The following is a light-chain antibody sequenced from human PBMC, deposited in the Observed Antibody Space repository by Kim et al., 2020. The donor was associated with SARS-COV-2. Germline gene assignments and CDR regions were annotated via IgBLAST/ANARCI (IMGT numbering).Light chain of an antibody. CDR3: SSYTSSSLWV. CDR1: SSDVGGYKY. Sequence: QSVVTQPASVSGSPGQSITISCTGTSSDVGGYKYVSWYQQHPGKAPKLVIYDVSKRPSGVSNRFSGSKSGNTASLTFSGLQAEDEAVYYCSSYTSSSLWVFGGGTQLTVL. CDR2: DVS. J-gene: IGLJ3*02. V-gene: IGLV2-14*01.